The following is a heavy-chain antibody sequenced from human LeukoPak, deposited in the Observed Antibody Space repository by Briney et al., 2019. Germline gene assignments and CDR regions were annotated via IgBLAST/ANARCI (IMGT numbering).Heavy chain of an antibody. Sequence: ASVKVSCKASGYTFTSYDINWVRQATGQGLEWMGWMNPNSGNTGYAQKFQGRVTMTRDTSISTAYMELSRLRSDDTAVYYCASDRIGYCSGGSCYFKDYWGQGTLVTVSS. D-gene: IGHD2-15*01. CDR3: ASDRIGYCSGGSCYFKDY. CDR2: MNPNSGNT. V-gene: IGHV1-8*01. CDR1: GYTFTSYD. J-gene: IGHJ4*02.